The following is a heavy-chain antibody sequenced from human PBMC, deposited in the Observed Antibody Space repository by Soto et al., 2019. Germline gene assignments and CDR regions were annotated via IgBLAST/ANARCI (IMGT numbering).Heavy chain of an antibody. Sequence: QVQLVESGGGVVQPGRSLRLSCAASGFTFSSYGMHWVRKAPGKGLEWVAVISYGGSNKYYGDSVKGRFTICRDNSKNTLYLQRNSLRAEDTAVYYCAKNIMAVVADYYFCYWGQGTLVTV. J-gene: IGHJ4*02. CDR1: GFTFSSYG. CDR3: AKNIMAVVADYYFCY. CDR2: ISYGGSNK. V-gene: IGHV3-30*18. D-gene: IGHD2-15*01.